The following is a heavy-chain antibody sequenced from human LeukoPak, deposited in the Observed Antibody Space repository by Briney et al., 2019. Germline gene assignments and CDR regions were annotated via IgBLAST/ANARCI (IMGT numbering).Heavy chain of an antibody. D-gene: IGHD1-20*01. CDR2: INGDGS. V-gene: IGHV3-74*01. Sequence: GGSLRLSCVASGFIFSNYWMYWVRQAPGKGLVWVSRINGDGSYGVSVNGRFTISRDNAKSTLYLQMHNLRVEDTAVYYCASYNWNYDMDVWSQGTTVIVSS. J-gene: IGHJ6*02. CDR1: GFIFSNYW. CDR3: ASYNWNYDMDV.